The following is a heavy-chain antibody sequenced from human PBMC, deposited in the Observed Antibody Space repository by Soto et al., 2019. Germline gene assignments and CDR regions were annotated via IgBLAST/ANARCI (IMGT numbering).Heavy chain of an antibody. V-gene: IGHV1-18*01. CDR2: ISAYNGNT. J-gene: IGHJ4*02. Sequence: VASVKVSCKASGYTFTSYGISWVRQAPGQGLEWMGWISAYNGNTNYAQKLQGRVTMTTDTSTSTAYMELRSLRSDDTAVYYCARVWIVLRYFDWFAAQYDYWGQGTLVTVSS. CDR1: GYTFTSYG. CDR3: ARVWIVLRYFDWFAAQYDY. D-gene: IGHD3-9*01.